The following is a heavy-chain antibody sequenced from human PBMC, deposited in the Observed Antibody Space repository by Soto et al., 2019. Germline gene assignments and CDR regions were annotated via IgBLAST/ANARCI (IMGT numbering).Heavy chain of an antibody. CDR1: GYTFTNYG. Sequence: QVQLVQSGAEVKKPGASVKVSCKASGYTFTNYGISWVRQAPGQGLEWMGWISAHNGNTKYAQKLQGRVTMTTDTSTSTAYMDLRSLGSDDTSVYCCARDQGANLYFDYWGQGTLVTVSS. J-gene: IGHJ4*02. CDR2: ISAHNGNT. D-gene: IGHD7-27*01. CDR3: ARDQGANLYFDY. V-gene: IGHV1-18*01.